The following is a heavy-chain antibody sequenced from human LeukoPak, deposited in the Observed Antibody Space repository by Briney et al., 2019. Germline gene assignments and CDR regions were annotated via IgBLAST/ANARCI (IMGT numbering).Heavy chain of an antibody. V-gene: IGHV3-30*04. CDR1: GFTFSTYS. J-gene: IGHJ4*02. CDR2: ISYDGSNK. D-gene: IGHD2-2*01. Sequence: GGSLRLSCAASGFTFSTYSMHWVRQAPGKGLEWVAAISYDGSNKRYADSVKGRFTISRDNSKNTLYLQMNSLRAEDTAVYYCASDLPAQLGNYWGQGTLVTVSS. CDR3: ASDLPAQLGNY.